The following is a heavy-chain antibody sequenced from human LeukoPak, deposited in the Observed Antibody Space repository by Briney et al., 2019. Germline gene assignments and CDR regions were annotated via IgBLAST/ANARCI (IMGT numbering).Heavy chain of an antibody. CDR1: GGSFTGYY. CDR2: IYHSGST. CDR3: ARPLLPNYYDSSGSYAFDI. J-gene: IGHJ3*02. D-gene: IGHD3-22*01. V-gene: IGHV4-34*01. Sequence: NPSETLSLTCAVYGGSFTGYYWSWIRQSPGKGLEWIGEIYHSGSTNYNPSLRSRVTVSLDRSDNQFSLKLNSVTAADTAVYYCARPLLPNYYDSSGSYAFDIWGQGTMVTVSS.